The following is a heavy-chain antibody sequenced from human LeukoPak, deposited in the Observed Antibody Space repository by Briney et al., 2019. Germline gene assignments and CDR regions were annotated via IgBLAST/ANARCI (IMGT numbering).Heavy chain of an antibody. V-gene: IGHV3-30*18. CDR1: GFSFNSSA. D-gene: IGHD5-18*01. J-gene: IGHJ3*02. Sequence: GGSLRLSCAASGFSFNSSAMSWVRQAPGKGLEWVAVISYDGSNKYYADSVKGRFTISRDNSKNTLYLQMNSLRAEDTAVYYCAKGMRGYSLDDAFDIWGQGTMVTVSS. CDR3: AKGMRGYSLDDAFDI. CDR2: ISYDGSNK.